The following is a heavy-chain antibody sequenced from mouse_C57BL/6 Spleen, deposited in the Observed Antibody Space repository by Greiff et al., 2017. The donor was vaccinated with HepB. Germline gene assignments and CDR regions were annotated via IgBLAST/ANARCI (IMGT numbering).Heavy chain of an antibody. V-gene: IGHV1-26*01. Sequence: VQLQQSGPELVKPGASVKISCKASGYTFTDYYMNWVKQSHGKSLEWIGDINPNNGGTSYNQKFKGKATLTVDKSSSTAYMELRSLTSEDSAVYYCARSGGKDYFDYWGQGTTLTVSS. D-gene: IGHD2-1*01. CDR3: ARSGGKDYFDY. CDR1: GYTFTDYY. CDR2: INPNNGGT. J-gene: IGHJ2*01.